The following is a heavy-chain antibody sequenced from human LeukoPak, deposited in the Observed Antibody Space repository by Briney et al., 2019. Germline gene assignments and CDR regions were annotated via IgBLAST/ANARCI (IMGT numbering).Heavy chain of an antibody. CDR3: ARITPLLDIRQLGPDELDY. CDR2: IYHSGST. CDR1: GYSISSGYY. J-gene: IGHJ4*02. Sequence: SETLSLTCTVSGYSISSGYYWGRIRPPPGKGLEWIGRIYHSGSTYYNPSLKSRVTISVDTSKNRFSLKLSSVTAADTAVYYCARITPLLDIRQLGPDELDYWGQGTLVTVTS. D-gene: IGHD5-12*01. V-gene: IGHV4-38-2*02.